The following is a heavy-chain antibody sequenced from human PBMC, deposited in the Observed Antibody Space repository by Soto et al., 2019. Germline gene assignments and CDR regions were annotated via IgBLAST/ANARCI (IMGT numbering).Heavy chain of an antibody. V-gene: IGHV3-30-3*01. Sequence: QVQLVESGGGVAQPGRSLRLSCATSGFTFSSYPMHWVRQAPGKGLEWVAVISYDGSNQYYAYSVKGRFNISRDNSKNTLYMQMNSLRADDTAVYCCTRDHFAYSSSWYNHCYGMDVWGQGTTVTVSS. CDR2: ISYDGSNQ. CDR3: TRDHFAYSSSWYNHCYGMDV. CDR1: GFTFSSYP. J-gene: IGHJ6*02. D-gene: IGHD6-13*01.